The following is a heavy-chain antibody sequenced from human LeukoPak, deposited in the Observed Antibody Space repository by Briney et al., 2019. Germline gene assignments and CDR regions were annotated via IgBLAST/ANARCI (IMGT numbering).Heavy chain of an antibody. CDR3: ARDLGRATRFMDV. D-gene: IGHD5-12*01. V-gene: IGHV1-46*01. CDR2: ISPSATDT. Sequence: GASVKVSCKASGYTFTSYYMHWVRQAPGQGLEWMGVISPSATDTTYAQKFQGRVTMTRDMSTSTVYMELSSLRSEDTAVYYCARDLGRATRFMDVWGKGTTVTVSS. CDR1: GYTFTSYY. J-gene: IGHJ6*03.